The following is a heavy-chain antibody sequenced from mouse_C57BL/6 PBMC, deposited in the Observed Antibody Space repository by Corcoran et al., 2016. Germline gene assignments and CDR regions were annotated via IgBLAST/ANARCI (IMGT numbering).Heavy chain of an antibody. J-gene: IGHJ2*01. CDR2: INPNNGGT. V-gene: IGHV1-18*01. Sequence: EVQLQQSGPELVKPGASVKIPCKASGYTFTDYNMDCVKQSHGKSLEWIGDINPNNGGTIYNQKFKGKATLTVDKSSSTAYMELRSLTSEDTAVYYCAREVDDGYYYFDYWGQGTTLTVSS. CDR3: AREVDDGYYYFDY. CDR1: GYTFTDYN. D-gene: IGHD2-3*01.